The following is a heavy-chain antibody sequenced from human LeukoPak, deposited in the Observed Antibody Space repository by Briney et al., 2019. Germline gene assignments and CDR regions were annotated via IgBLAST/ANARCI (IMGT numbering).Heavy chain of an antibody. CDR3: ARDPNWGSGDY. V-gene: IGHV3-30-3*01. J-gene: IGHJ4*02. Sequence: GRSLRLSCAASGFTFSSYAMHWVRQAPGKGLEWVAVISYDGSNKYYADPVKGRFTISRDNSKNTLYLQMNSLRAEDTAVYYCARDPNWGSGDYWGQGTLVTVSS. D-gene: IGHD7-27*01. CDR2: ISYDGSNK. CDR1: GFTFSSYA.